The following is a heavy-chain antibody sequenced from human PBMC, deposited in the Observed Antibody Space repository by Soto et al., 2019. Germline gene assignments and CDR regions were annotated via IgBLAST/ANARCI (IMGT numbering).Heavy chain of an antibody. CDR3: ASVPYYDFWSGYGLSSHYGMDV. CDR1: GFTFSSYS. V-gene: IGHV3-21*01. D-gene: IGHD3-3*01. Sequence: GGSLRLSCAASGFTFSSYSMNWVRQAPGKGLEWVSSSSSSSSYIYYADSVKGRFTISRDNAKNSLYLQMNSLRAEDTAVYYCASVPYYDFWSGYGLSSHYGMDVWGQGTTVTVSS. CDR2: SSSSSSYI. J-gene: IGHJ6*02.